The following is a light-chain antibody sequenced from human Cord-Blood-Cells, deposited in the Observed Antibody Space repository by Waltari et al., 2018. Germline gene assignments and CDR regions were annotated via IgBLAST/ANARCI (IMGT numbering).Light chain of an antibody. Sequence: DIVMTQSPDSLAVSLGERATINCKSSQSFLYSSNNKNYLAWYQQKPGQPPKLLIYWASTRESGVPDRFSGSGSVTDFTLTISSLQAEDVAVYYCQQYYSTPLTFGPGTKVDIK. V-gene: IGKV4-1*01. CDR3: QQYYSTPLT. J-gene: IGKJ3*01. CDR2: WAS. CDR1: QSFLYSSNNKNY.